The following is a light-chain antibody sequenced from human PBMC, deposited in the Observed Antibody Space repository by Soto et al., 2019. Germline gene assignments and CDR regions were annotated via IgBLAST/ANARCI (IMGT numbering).Light chain of an antibody. V-gene: IGKV3-20*01. CDR1: QSVSSN. CDR2: DAS. J-gene: IGKJ1*01. CDR3: QQYGGSTRT. Sequence: EIVMTQSPATLSVSPGERATLSCRASQSVSSNLAWYQQKPGQAPRLLIYDASNRATGIPARFSGSGSGTDFTLTISRVEPEDVAVYYCQQYGGSTRTFGQGTKVDIK.